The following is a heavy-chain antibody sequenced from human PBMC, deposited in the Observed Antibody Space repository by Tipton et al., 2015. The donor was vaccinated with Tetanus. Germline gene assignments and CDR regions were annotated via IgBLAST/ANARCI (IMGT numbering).Heavy chain of an antibody. CDR2: IYTSGST. V-gene: IGHV4-4*07. D-gene: IGHD3-10*01. CDR3: ASHYGLGSDDAFDI. CDR1: GGSISSYY. J-gene: IGHJ3*02. Sequence: TLSLTCTVSGGSISSYYWSWIRQPAGKGLEWIGRIYTSGSTNYNPSLKSRATMSVDTSKNQFSLKLSSVTAADTAGFYCASHYGLGSDDAFDIWGQGTMVTVSS.